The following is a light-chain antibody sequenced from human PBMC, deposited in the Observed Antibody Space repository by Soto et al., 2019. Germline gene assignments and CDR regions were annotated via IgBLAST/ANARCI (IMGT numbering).Light chain of an antibody. Sequence: EIVLTQSPATLSLSPGERATLSCRASQSVGSYLAWYQQKFGQAPRLLIYDASDRATGSPARFSGSGSGTDFTLTISSLEHADFAVYYCHQRSNWPLTFGGGTKVEIK. J-gene: IGKJ4*01. CDR3: HQRSNWPLT. CDR2: DAS. V-gene: IGKV3-11*01. CDR1: QSVGSY.